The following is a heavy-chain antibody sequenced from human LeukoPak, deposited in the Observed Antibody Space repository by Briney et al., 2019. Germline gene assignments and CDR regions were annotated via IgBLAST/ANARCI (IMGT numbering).Heavy chain of an antibody. CDR2: IYHSGST. J-gene: IGHJ5*02. CDR1: GGSISSSNW. CDR3: ARDRYYYGSGSYHNWFDP. Sequence: SETLSLTCAVSGGSISSSNWWSWVRQPPGKGLEWIGEIYHSGSTNYNPSLKSRVTISVDKSKNQFSLKLSSVTAADTAVYYCARDRYYYGSGSYHNWFDPWGQGTLVTVSS. D-gene: IGHD3-10*01. V-gene: IGHV4-4*02.